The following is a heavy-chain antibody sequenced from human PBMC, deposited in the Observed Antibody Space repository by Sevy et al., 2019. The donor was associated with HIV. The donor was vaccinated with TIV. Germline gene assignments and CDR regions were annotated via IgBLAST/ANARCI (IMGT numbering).Heavy chain of an antibody. Sequence: GGSLRLSCTASGFTFSSFSMSWVRQAPGKGLEWVASINSRSTYIYHADPVKGRFTISRDNAKKSLFLQMNSLRTEDMALYYCAKGLGLYYYYAMDVWGQGTTVTVSS. CDR2: INSRSTYI. CDR1: GFTFSSFS. CDR3: AKGLGLYYYYAMDV. V-gene: IGHV3-21*04. J-gene: IGHJ6*02.